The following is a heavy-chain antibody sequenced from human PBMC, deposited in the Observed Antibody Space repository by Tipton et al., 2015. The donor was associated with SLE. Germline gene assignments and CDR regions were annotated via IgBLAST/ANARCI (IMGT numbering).Heavy chain of an antibody. Sequence: LRLSCAVYGGSFSGYYWSWIRQPPGKGLEWIGYIYYSGSTNYNPSLKSRVTISVDTSKNQFSLKLSSVTAADTAVYYCARDAITPIPFDLWGQGTLVTVSS. D-gene: IGHD2-15*01. V-gene: IGHV4-59*01. J-gene: IGHJ5*02. CDR3: ARDAITPIPFDL. CDR2: IYYSGST. CDR1: GGSFSGYY.